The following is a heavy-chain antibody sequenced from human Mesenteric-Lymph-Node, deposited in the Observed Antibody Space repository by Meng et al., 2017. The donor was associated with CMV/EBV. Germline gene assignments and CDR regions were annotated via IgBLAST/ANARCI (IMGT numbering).Heavy chain of an antibody. CDR2: ISSSSSYI. CDR3: AKESAVASTLHYYYGMDV. CDR1: GFTFSSYS. J-gene: IGHJ6*02. Sequence: GESLKISCAASGFTFSSYSMNWVRQAPGKGLEWVSSISSSSSYIYYADSVKGRFTISRDNAKNTLYLQMNSLRAEDTATYYCAKESAVASTLHYYYGMDVWGQGTTVTVSS. V-gene: IGHV3-21*04. D-gene: IGHD2-15*01.